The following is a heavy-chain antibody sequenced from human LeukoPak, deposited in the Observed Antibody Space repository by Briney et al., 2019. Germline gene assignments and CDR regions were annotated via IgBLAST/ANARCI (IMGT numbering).Heavy chain of an antibody. J-gene: IGHJ4*02. D-gene: IGHD3-3*01. Sequence: ASVKVSCKASGGTFSSYAISWVRQAPGQGLEWMGRIIPIFGTANYAQKFQGRVTITTDTSTRTAYMELRSLRSDDTAVYYCARVPTGFFWSGQIWGQGTLVTVSS. CDR3: ARVPTGFFWSGQI. CDR2: IIPIFGTA. V-gene: IGHV1-69*05. CDR1: GGTFSSYA.